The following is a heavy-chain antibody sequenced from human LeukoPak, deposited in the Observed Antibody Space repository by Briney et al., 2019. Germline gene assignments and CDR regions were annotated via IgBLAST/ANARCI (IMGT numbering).Heavy chain of an antibody. Sequence: PSETLSLTCTVSGGSISSYYWSWIRQPPGKGLEWIGYIYYSGSTNYNPSLKSRVTISVDTSKNQSSLKLSSVTAADTAVYYCARGTSGWYSVYYFDYWGQGTLVTVSS. CDR1: GGSISSYY. D-gene: IGHD6-19*01. V-gene: IGHV4-59*01. CDR2: IYYSGST. CDR3: ARGTSGWYSVYYFDY. J-gene: IGHJ4*02.